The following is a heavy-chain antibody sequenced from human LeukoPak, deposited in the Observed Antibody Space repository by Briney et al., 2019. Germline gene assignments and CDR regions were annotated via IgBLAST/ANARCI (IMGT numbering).Heavy chain of an antibody. V-gene: IGHV3-74*01. CDR2: ISGDGRNI. CDR1: GFTFSSYW. D-gene: IGHD3-16*02. J-gene: IGHJ4*02. CDR3: ASLASPGDY. Sequence: PGGSLRLSCVASGFTFSSYWMHWVRQDPRKGLVWVSRISGDGRNINYADSVRGRFTISRDNAKNSLYLQMNSLRAEDTAVYYCASLASPGDYWGQGTLVTVSS.